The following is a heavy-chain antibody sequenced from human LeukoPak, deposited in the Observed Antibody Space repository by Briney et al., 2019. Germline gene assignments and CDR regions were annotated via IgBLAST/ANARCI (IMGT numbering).Heavy chain of an antibody. V-gene: IGHV3-30*03. D-gene: IGHD6-19*01. CDR2: ISYDGSNK. CDR3: ARVLPGISVAGALDY. CDR1: GLTFSNHI. J-gene: IGHJ4*02. Sequence: PGRSLRLSCADPGLTFSNHIMRCVRQAPGKGLEWVAVISYDGSNKYYADSVKGRFTISRDNSKNTLYLQMNSLRAEDTAVYYCARVLPGISVAGALDYRGQGTLVTVSS.